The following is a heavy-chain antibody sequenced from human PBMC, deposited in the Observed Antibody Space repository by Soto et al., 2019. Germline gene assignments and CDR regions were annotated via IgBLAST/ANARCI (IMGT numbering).Heavy chain of an antibody. CDR1: GGSISSGGYY. J-gene: IGHJ6*02. CDR2: IYYSGST. CDR3: ARGRRGDYANYYYCYGMDV. V-gene: IGHV4-31*03. Sequence: QVQLQESGPGLVKPSQTLSLTCTVSGGSISSGGYYWSWIRQHPGKGLEWIGYIYYSGSTYYNTSLKRRGTISVDTSKNQLSLKLSSVTAADTAVYYCARGRRGDYANYYYCYGMDVWGQGTTVTVSS. D-gene: IGHD4-17*01.